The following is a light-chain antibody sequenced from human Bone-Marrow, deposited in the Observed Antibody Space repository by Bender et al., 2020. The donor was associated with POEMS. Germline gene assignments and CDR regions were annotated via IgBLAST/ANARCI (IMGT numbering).Light chain of an antibody. CDR3: QVWDSTTDHVL. CDR1: NIGGKS. CDR2: DDS. Sequence: SYVVTQPPSVSVAPGKAAGITCGGDNIGGKSVHWYRQMPGQAPVMVIYDDSDRPSGIPERFSGSNSGNTATLTISRVEAGDEADYYCQVWDSTTDHVLFGGGTKLTVL. V-gene: IGLV3-21*04. J-gene: IGLJ2*01.